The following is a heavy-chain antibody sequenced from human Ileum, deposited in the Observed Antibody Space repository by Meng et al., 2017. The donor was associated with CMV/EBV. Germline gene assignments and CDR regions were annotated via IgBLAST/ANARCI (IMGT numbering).Heavy chain of an antibody. J-gene: IGHJ4*02. Sequence: QVKLQQWGAGLLKPSGTLSLTCAVYGGSFSGYYWSWIRQPPGKGLEWIGEINHSGSTNYNPSLKSRVTISVDTSKNQFFLKLSSVTAADTAVYYCARGVAGGPFDYWGQGTLVTVSS. CDR1: GGSFSGYY. CDR3: ARGVAGGPFDY. V-gene: IGHV4-34*01. D-gene: IGHD2-15*01. CDR2: INHSGST.